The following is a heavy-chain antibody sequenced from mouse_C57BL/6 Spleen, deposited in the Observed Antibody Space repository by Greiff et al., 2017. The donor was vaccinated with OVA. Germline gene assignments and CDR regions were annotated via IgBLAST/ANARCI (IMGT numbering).Heavy chain of an antibody. D-gene: IGHD1-1*01. V-gene: IGHV1-9*01. Sequence: QVQLQQSGAELMKPGASVKISGLATGYTFTCYGIEWVKQRPGHGLEWIGEILPGSGSTNYNEKFKGKATFTADTSSNTAYMQLSSLTTEDSAIYHCASYYYGSSLYYFDYWGQGTTLTVSS. CDR3: ASYYYGSSLYYFDY. J-gene: IGHJ2*01. CDR1: GYTFTCYG. CDR2: ILPGSGST.